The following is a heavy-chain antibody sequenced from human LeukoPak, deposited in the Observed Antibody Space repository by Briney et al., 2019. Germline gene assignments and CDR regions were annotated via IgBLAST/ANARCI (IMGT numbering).Heavy chain of an antibody. CDR3: ARRSGIAVAGAFDY. Sequence: PGGSLRLSCAASGFTFDDYGMNWVRQAPGKGLEWVSGINWNGGNTAYADSVKGRFTISRDNAKNTLYLQMNSLRAEDTAVYYCARRSGIAVAGAFDYWGQGTLVTVSS. CDR2: INWNGGNT. V-gene: IGHV3-20*04. D-gene: IGHD6-19*01. J-gene: IGHJ4*02. CDR1: GFTFDDYG.